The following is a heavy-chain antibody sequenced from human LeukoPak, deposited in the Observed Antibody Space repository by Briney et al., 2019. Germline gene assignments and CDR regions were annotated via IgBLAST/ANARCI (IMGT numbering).Heavy chain of an antibody. CDR2: IGTTGDT. D-gene: IGHD2-15*01. CDR3: ARDRGGGHMDV. Sequence: GGSLRLSCAASGFTFTTYDMHWVRQATGKGLEWVSAIGTTGDTYYPGSVTGRFTISRENAKNSLYLQMNSLRAGDTAVYYCARDRGGGHMDVWGKGTTVTISS. CDR1: GFTFTTYD. J-gene: IGHJ6*03. V-gene: IGHV3-13*01.